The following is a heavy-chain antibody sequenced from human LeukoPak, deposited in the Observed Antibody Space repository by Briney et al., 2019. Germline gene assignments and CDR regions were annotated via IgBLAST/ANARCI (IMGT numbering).Heavy chain of an antibody. CDR2: INPNSGDT. CDR3: ARRGDGFDY. D-gene: IGHD3-16*01. V-gene: IGHV1-8*03. CDR1: GYTFTSYG. J-gene: IGHJ4*02. Sequence: ASVKVSCKASGYTFTSYGISWVRQAPGQGLEWMGWINPNSGDTGYARKFQGRVTFTRNTSIGTAYMELSSLRSEDTAVYYCARRGDGFDYWGQGTLVTVSS.